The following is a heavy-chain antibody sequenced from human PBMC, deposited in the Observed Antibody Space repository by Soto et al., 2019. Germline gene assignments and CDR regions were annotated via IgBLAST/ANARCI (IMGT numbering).Heavy chain of an antibody. D-gene: IGHD2-21*02. J-gene: IGHJ6*02. CDR2: TYYRSKWYN. V-gene: IGHV6-1*01. CDR3: ARGGGDYARSYYYYGMDV. CDR1: VGRVSWNSAS. Sequence: SQTHILTSANPVGRVSWNSASLDWVRQAPSRGLVWLGRTYYRSKWYNDYAVSVKSRITINPDTSKNQFSLQLNSVTPEDTAVYYCARGGGDYARSYYYYGMDVWGQGTTVTVSS.